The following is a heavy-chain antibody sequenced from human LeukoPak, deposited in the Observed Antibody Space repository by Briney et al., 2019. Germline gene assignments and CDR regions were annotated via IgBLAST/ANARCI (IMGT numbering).Heavy chain of an antibody. J-gene: IGHJ5*02. CDR3: ARDMTDWWFDP. D-gene: IGHD3-9*01. CDR1: GGSISSGGYY. Sequence: PSQTLSLTCTVSGGSISSGGYYWSWICQHPGKGLEWIGYIYYSGSTHYNPSLKSRVTISVDTSKNQFSLKLSSVTAADTAVYYCARDMTDWWFDPWGQGTLVTVSS. V-gene: IGHV4-31*03. CDR2: IYYSGST.